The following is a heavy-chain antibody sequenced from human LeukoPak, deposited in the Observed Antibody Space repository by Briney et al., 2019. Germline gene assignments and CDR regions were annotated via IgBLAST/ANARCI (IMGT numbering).Heavy chain of an antibody. V-gene: IGHV4-59*01. CDR3: ARSVAYYYGSGIDY. J-gene: IGHJ4*02. CDR2: IYYSGST. Sequence: SETLSLTCTVSGGSISSYYWSWIRQPPGKGLEWIGYIYYSGSTNYNPSLKSRVTISVDTSKNQFSLKLSSVSAADTAVYYCARSVAYYYGSGIDYWGQGTLVTVSS. CDR1: GGSISSYY. D-gene: IGHD3-10*01.